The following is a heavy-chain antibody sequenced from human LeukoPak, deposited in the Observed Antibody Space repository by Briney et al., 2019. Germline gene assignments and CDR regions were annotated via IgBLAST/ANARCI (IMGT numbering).Heavy chain of an antibody. Sequence: SETLSLTCAVYGGSFSGYYWSWIRQPPWKGLGWIGEINHSGSTNYNPSLKSRVTISVDTSKNQFSLKLSSVTAADTAVYYYARRDWNWALDYWGQGTLVTVSS. J-gene: IGHJ4*02. D-gene: IGHD1-7*01. CDR1: GGSFSGYY. CDR3: ARRDWNWALDY. V-gene: IGHV4-34*01. CDR2: INHSGST.